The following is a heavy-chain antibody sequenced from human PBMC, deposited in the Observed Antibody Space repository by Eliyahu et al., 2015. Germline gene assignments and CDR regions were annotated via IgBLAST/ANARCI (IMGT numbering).Heavy chain of an antibody. D-gene: IGHD5-12*01. CDR3: AREGYSGYDCDY. CDR2: INPNSGGT. V-gene: IGHV1-2*06. J-gene: IGHJ4*02. Sequence: QVQLVQSGAEVKKPGVSVKVSXXASGXTFTGYXMHWXRQAPGQGLEWMGRINPNSGGTNYAQKFQGRVTMTRDTSISTAYMELSRLRSDDTAVYYCAREGYSGYDCDYWGQGTLVTVSS. CDR1: GXTFTGYX.